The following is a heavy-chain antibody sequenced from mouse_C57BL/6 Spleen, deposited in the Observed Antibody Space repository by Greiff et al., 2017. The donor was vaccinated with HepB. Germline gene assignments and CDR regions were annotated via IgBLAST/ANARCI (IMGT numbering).Heavy chain of an antibody. Sequence: EVHLVESGGGLVKPGGSLKLSCAASGFTFSSYAMSWVRQTPEKRLEWVATISDGGSYTDYPDNVKGRFTISRDNAKNNLYLQMSHLKSEAPAMYYCARVPLYYDYDEYYFDYWGQGTTLTVSS. CDR3: ARVPLYYDYDEYYFDY. J-gene: IGHJ2*01. CDR1: GFTFSSYA. V-gene: IGHV5-4*01. CDR2: ISDGGSYT. D-gene: IGHD2-4*01.